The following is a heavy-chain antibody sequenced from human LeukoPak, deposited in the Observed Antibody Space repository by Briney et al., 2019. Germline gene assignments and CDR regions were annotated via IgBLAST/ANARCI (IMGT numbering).Heavy chain of an antibody. D-gene: IGHD1-26*01. Sequence: SETLSLTCAVSSGSISSSNWWSWVRQTPAKGMEWIGEVNESGGTNISPSLRSRVILSVDTSKNQFSLKLISVTVADTAIYYCARGQGATVPQVGKNWFDPWGQGTRVTVSS. V-gene: IGHV4-4*02. CDR1: SGSISSSNW. CDR2: VNESGGT. CDR3: ARGQGATVPQVGKNWFDP. J-gene: IGHJ5*02.